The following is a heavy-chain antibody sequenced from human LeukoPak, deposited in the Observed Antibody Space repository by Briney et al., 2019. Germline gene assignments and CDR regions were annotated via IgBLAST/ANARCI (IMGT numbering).Heavy chain of an antibody. Sequence: GGSLRLSCAAFGFTFSNFAMSWVRRTPGKGLEWVSGIINSGDTLYGDSVKGRFTISRDNSKNTLYLEMNSLRAEDTAIYYCAKMKGHPLPKYYMDVWGQGTTVTVSS. V-gene: IGHV3-23*01. CDR1: GFTFSNFA. CDR3: AKMKGHPLPKYYMDV. D-gene: IGHD1-26*01. J-gene: IGHJ6*01. CDR2: IINSGDT.